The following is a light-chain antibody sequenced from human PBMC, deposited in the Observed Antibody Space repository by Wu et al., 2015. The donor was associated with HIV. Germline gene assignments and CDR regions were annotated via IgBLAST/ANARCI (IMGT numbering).Light chain of an antibody. Sequence: DIQMTQSPSSLSASVGDRVTITCRASQSISTFLNWYQQKPGKAPKVLMSGASSLQSGVPSRFSGSGFGTDFTLTINSLQPEDFATYYCQQSYIAPWTFGQGTKVEIK. CDR1: QSISTF. V-gene: IGKV1-39*01. CDR3: QQSYIAPWT. CDR2: GAS. J-gene: IGKJ1*01.